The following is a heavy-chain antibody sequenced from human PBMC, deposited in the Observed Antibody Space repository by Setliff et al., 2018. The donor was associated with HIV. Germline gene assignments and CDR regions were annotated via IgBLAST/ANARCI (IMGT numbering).Heavy chain of an antibody. D-gene: IGHD1-26*01. CDR3: TRDRGRPDSFDI. CDR1: GFTFSDYW. CDR2: TKFDGSES. Sequence: GGSLRLSCAASGFTFSDYWMSWVRQAPGKGLEWVSNTKFDGSESYYVDSVKGRFIASTDNAKNSLFLQMNSLRAEDTALYFCTRDRGRPDSFDIWGQGTMVTVSS. V-gene: IGHV3-7*01. J-gene: IGHJ3*02.